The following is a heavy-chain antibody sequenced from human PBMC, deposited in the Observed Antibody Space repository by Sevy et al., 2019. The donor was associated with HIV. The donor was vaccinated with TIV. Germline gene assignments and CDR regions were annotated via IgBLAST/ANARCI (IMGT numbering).Heavy chain of an antibody. V-gene: IGHV1-18*01. D-gene: IGHD4-17*01. Sequence: ASVKVSCKASGYTFTSYGISWVRQAPGQGLEWMGWISAYNGNTNYAQKLQGRVTMTTDTSTSTAYMELRSLRSDETAVYYCAGALVTTYADDAFDIWGQGTMVTVSS. CDR3: AGALVTTYADDAFDI. J-gene: IGHJ3*02. CDR1: GYTFTSYG. CDR2: ISAYNGNT.